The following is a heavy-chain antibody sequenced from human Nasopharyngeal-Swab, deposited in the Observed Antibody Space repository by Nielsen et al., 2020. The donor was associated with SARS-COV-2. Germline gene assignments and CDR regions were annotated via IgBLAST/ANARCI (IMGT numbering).Heavy chain of an antibody. V-gene: IGHV3-21*04. J-gene: IGHJ6*02. CDR3: ARDYCSSTSCQRYYYYYYGMDV. CDR1: GFTFSSYS. Sequence: GGSLRLSCAASGFTFSSYSMNWVRQAPGKGLEWVSSISSSSSYIYYADSVKGRLTISRDNAKNSLYLQMNSLRAEDTAVYYCARDYCSSTSCQRYYYYYYGMDVWGQGTTATVSS. D-gene: IGHD2-2*01. CDR2: ISSSSSYI.